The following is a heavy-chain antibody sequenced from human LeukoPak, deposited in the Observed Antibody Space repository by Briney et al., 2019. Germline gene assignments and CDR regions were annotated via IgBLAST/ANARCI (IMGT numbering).Heavy chain of an antibody. J-gene: IGHJ4*02. CDR3: AKDGYCSGGSCYLDYFDY. Sequence: GGSLRLSCAASGFTFSSYAMSWVRQAPGKGLEWVSAISGSGGSTYYADSVKGRFTISRDNSKNTLFLQMNSLRAEDTAVYYCAKDGYCSGGSCYLDYFDYWGQGTLVTVSS. V-gene: IGHV3-23*01. D-gene: IGHD2-15*01. CDR2: ISGSGGST. CDR1: GFTFSSYA.